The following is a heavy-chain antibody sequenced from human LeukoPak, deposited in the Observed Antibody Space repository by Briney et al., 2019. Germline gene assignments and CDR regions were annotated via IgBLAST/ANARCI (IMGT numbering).Heavy chain of an antibody. CDR1: GFTFSSYA. Sequence: GGSLRLSCAASGFTFSSYAMSWVRQAPGKGLEWVSAISGSGGSTYYADSVKGRFTIARDNSKNTLYLQMNSLRAEDTAVYYCAKAGNTVRGVKVDAFDIWGQGTMVTVSS. J-gene: IGHJ3*02. CDR3: AKAGNTVRGVKVDAFDI. CDR2: ISGSGGST. V-gene: IGHV3-23*01. D-gene: IGHD3-10*01.